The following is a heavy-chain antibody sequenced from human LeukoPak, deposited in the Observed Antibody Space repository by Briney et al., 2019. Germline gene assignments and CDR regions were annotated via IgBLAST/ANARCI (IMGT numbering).Heavy chain of an antibody. V-gene: IGHV4-59*01. Sequence: SSETLSLTCSVSGASISSFYWSWIRQPPGKGLEWIGYISYSGSTNCNPSLKSRVTISVDTSKSQLSLKLNSVTAADTAVYFCARGKYSSSWSFFESWGQGTLVTVSS. D-gene: IGHD6-13*01. CDR2: ISYSGST. J-gene: IGHJ4*02. CDR3: ARGKYSSSWSFFES. CDR1: GASISSFY.